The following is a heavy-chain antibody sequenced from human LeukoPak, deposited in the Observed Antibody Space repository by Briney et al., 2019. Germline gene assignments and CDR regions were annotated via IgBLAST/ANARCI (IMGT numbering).Heavy chain of an antibody. CDR3: ARRGLIAAVGANWFDP. D-gene: IGHD6-13*01. V-gene: IGHV3-66*01. Sequence: GGSLRLSCAASGFTVSNNYVSWVRQAPGKGLEWVAVIYSGGSTYYADSVKGRFIISRDNSKNTLYLQMNSLRAEDTAVYYCARRGLIAAVGANWFDPWGQGTLVTVSS. CDR2: IYSGGST. CDR1: GFTVSNNY. J-gene: IGHJ5*02.